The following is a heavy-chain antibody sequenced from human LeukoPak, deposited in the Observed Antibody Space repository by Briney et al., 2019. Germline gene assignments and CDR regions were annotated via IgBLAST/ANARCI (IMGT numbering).Heavy chain of an antibody. CDR3: ARGRRCTTTTCYLLSADWFDP. CDR2: IYTSGST. CDR1: GASISSYY. D-gene: IGHD2-21*01. V-gene: IGHV4-4*07. J-gene: IGHJ5*02. Sequence: SETLSLTCSVSGASISSYYWNCLRQPAGKGLEWIGRIYTSGSTNYNPSLKSRVTMSVDTSKNQFSLKLSSVTAADTAVYYCARGRRCTTTTCYLLSADWFDPWGQGTLVTVSS.